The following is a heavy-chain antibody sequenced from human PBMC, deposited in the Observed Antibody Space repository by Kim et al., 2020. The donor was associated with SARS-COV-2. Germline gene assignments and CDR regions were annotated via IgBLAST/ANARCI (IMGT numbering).Heavy chain of an antibody. V-gene: IGHV3-48*02. CDR1: GFTFSGYS. CDR2: ISSSTSTI. J-gene: IGHJ4*02. CDR3: ARGGYGSGTYTPNYFES. Sequence: GGSLRLSCAASGFTFSGYSMNWVRQAPGKGLEWVSYISSSTSTIYYTDSVKGRFTISRDHAKNSLYLQMNSLRDEDTAVYFCARGGYGSGTYTPNYFESWGQGTLVTVSS. D-gene: IGHD3-10*01.